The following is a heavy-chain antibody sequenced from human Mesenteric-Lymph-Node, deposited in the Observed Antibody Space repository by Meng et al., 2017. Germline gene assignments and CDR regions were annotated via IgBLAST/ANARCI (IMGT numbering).Heavy chain of an antibody. CDR1: GGSIGSINW. Sequence: GQRQEWGQGLVKRSGTLSLTCAVSGGSIGSINWWSWFRQPPGKGLEWIGEIYHSGRTNYNPSLKSRVTISVDKSKNQFSLKLSSVTAADTAVYYCARGPTTYFDYWGQGTLVTVSS. D-gene: IGHD4-17*01. CDR2: IYHSGRT. J-gene: IGHJ4*02. CDR3: ARGPTTYFDY. V-gene: IGHV4-4*02.